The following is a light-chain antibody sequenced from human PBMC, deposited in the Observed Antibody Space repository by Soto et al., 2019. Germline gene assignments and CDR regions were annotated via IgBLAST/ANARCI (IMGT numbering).Light chain of an antibody. J-gene: IGLJ1*01. Sequence: QSALTQPPSASGSPGQSVTISCTGTSTDVGGYPYVSWYQQHPGKAPKVIIAEVSKRPSGVPDRFSGSKSGNTASLTVSGLQVEDEADYYCSSYAGSNNYVFGTGTKLTVL. CDR2: EVS. V-gene: IGLV2-8*01. CDR1: STDVGGYPY. CDR3: SSYAGSNNYV.